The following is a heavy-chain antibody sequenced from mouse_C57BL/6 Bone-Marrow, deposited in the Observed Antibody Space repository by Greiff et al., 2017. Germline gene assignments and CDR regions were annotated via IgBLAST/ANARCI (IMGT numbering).Heavy chain of an antibody. CDR1: GYTFTSYW. J-gene: IGHJ4*01. Sequence: QVQLQQPGAELVKPGASVKMSCKASGYTFTSYWITWVKQRPGQGLEWIGDIYPGSGSTNYNEKFKSKATLTVDTSSSTAYMQLSSLTSEDSAVYYCARGYCSLSYAMDYWGQGTSVTVSS. CDR2: IYPGSGST. D-gene: IGHD6-2*01. CDR3: ARGYCSLSYAMDY. V-gene: IGHV1-55*01.